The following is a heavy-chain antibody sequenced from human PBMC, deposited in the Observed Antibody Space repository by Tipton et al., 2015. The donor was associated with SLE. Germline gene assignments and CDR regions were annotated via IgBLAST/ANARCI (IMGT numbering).Heavy chain of an antibody. CDR3: AKQGYKD. Sequence: SLRLSCAASGFSFSTNNMHWVRQAPGKGLEWVGVIWYDGSSEQYADSVKGRFTISRDNSKNTLYLQMNGLRAEDTAVYYCAKQGYKDWGQGTMVTVSS. V-gene: IGHV3-33*06. J-gene: IGHJ3*01. D-gene: IGHD5-18*01. CDR2: IWYDGSSE. CDR1: GFSFSTNN.